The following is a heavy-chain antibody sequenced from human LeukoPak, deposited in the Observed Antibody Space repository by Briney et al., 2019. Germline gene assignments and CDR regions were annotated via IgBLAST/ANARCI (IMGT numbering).Heavy chain of an antibody. Sequence: GGSLRLSCEASGFVFSTYEMNWVRQAPGKGLEWVSYISGSGNTVYYADSLKGRFSISRDNAKSSLYLQINSLRAEDTAVYYCARQRDSGSFHPSYFDIWGRGTLVTVSS. CDR3: ARQRDSGSFHPSYFDI. D-gene: IGHD1-26*01. CDR2: ISGSGNTV. V-gene: IGHV3-48*03. CDR1: GFVFSTYE. J-gene: IGHJ2*01.